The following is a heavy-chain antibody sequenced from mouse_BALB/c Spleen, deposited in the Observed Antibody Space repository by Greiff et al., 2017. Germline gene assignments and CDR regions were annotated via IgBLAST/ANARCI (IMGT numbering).Heavy chain of an antibody. CDR2: IDPENGNT. Sequence: EVKLEESGAELVRPGALVKLSCKASGFNIKDYYMHWVKQRPEQGLEWIGWIDPENGNTIYDPKFQGKASITADTSSNTAYLQLSSLTSEDTAVYYCACFDYWGQGTTLTVSS. CDR3: ACFDY. CDR1: GFNIKDYY. J-gene: IGHJ2*01. V-gene: IGHV14-1*02.